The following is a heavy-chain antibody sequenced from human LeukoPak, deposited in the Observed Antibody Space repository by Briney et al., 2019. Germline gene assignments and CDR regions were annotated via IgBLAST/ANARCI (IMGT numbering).Heavy chain of an antibody. CDR1: GGSISSSSYY. D-gene: IGHD2-15*01. Sequence: SETLSLTCTVSGGSISSSSYYWGWIRQPPGKGLEWIGSIYYSGSTYYNPSLKSRVTISVDTSKNQFSLKLSSVTAADTAVYYCASSPDIVVVHYWGQGTLVTVSS. J-gene: IGHJ4*02. CDR3: ASSPDIVVVHY. V-gene: IGHV4-39*07. CDR2: IYYSGST.